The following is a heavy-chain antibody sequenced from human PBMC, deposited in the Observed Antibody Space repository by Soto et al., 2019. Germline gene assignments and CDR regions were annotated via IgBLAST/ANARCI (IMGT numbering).Heavy chain of an antibody. CDR1: GGTFISYA. CDR3: AAAVWRGYSEYYYGMDV. Sequence: QVQLVQSGAEVRKPGSSVTVSCKAFGGTFISYAFSWVRQAPGQGLEWMGGTIPIFSTTHYAQNLQRRVTITAVGSTSTADMELSSLRSEDTAVYYCAAAVWRGYSEYYYGMDVWGLGTTVTVSS. D-gene: IGHD3-3*01. V-gene: IGHV1-69*01. CDR2: TIPIFSTT. J-gene: IGHJ6*02.